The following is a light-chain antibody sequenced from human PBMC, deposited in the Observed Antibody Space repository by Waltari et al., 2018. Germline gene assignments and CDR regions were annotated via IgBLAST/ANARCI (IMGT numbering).Light chain of an antibody. J-gene: IGKJ1*01. Sequence: DIQMTQSPSSLSASEGDSVTITCRASQGIRNSLAWYQQKPGRVPQLLIYDASTLQSGVPSRFSGSGSGTDFTLTIRSLQPEDVATYFCQKYSSAPPTFGQGTKVEIK. CDR3: QKYSSAPPT. CDR2: DAS. CDR1: QGIRNS. V-gene: IGKV1-27*01.